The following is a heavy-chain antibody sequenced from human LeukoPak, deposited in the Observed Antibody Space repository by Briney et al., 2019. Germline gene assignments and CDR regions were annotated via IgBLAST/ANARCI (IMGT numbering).Heavy chain of an antibody. D-gene: IGHD3-3*01. CDR2: MNPSSGNT. Sequence: ASVKVSCKASGYTFTSYDINWVRQATGQGLEWMGWMNPSSGNTGYAQKFQGRVTITRNTSISTAYMELSSLRSEDTAVYYCAVKLRFLEWLLWGQGTLVTVSS. CDR1: GYTFTSYD. J-gene: IGHJ4*02. CDR3: AVKLRFLEWLL. V-gene: IGHV1-8*03.